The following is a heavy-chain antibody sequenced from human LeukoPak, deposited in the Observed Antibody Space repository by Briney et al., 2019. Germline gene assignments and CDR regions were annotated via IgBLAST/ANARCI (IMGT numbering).Heavy chain of an antibody. D-gene: IGHD6-6*01. Sequence: SETLSLTCAVSGVSISSSYWSWIRQPPGKGLEWIGYIYYSGNTNYNPSLKSRVAMSIDTSKNQFSLKLTSVTAADTAPYYCARGGSGSSADVWGKGTSVTVSS. CDR3: ARGGSGSSADV. J-gene: IGHJ6*04. V-gene: IGHV4-59*01. CDR1: GVSISSSY. CDR2: IYYSGNT.